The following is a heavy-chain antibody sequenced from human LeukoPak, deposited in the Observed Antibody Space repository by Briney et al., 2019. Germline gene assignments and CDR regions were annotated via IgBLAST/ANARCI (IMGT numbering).Heavy chain of an antibody. J-gene: IGHJ4*02. CDR2: INPNGGST. CDR1: GYTSTSYY. D-gene: IGHD6-13*01. Sequence: GASVKVSCKASGYTSTSYYMHWVRQAPGQGLEWMGIINPNGGSTSYAQKFQGRVTMTRDTSTSTVYMELSSLRSEDTAVYYCARYSSSAGDYWGQGTLVTVSS. CDR3: ARYSSSAGDY. V-gene: IGHV1-46*01.